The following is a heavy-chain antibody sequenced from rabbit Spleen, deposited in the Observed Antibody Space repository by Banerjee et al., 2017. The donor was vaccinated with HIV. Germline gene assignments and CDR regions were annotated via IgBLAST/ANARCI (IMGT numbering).Heavy chain of an antibody. CDR2: IDPIFGST. Sequence: QEQLVESGGGLVQPGGSLQLSCKASGFDFSSYGVSWVRQGPGKGLEWIGYIDPIFGSTVYASWAKGRFIMSRTSSTTVTLQMTSLTAADTAIYFCARDLVAVIGWNFNLWGQGTLVTVS. CDR3: ARDLVAVIGWNFNL. V-gene: IGHV1S45*01. J-gene: IGHJ4*01. D-gene: IGHD1-1*01. CDR1: GFDFSSYG.